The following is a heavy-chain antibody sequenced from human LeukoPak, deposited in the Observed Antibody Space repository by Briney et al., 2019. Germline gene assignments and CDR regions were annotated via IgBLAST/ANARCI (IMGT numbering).Heavy chain of an antibody. J-gene: IGHJ6*02. D-gene: IGHD3-10*01. Sequence: PSETLSLTCTVSGGSISSSSYYWGWIRQPPGKGLEWIGSIYYSGSTYYNPSLKSRVTISVDTSKNQFSLKLSSVTAADTAVYYCARGGLSGYYYYLDVWGQGTTVTVSS. CDR1: GGSISSSSYY. CDR3: ARGGLSGYYYYLDV. CDR2: IYYSGST. V-gene: IGHV4-39*07.